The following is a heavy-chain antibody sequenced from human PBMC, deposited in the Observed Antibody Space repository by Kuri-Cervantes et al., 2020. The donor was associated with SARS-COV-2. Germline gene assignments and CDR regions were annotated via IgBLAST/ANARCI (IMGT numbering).Heavy chain of an antibody. D-gene: IGHD1-26*01. CDR1: GFTFSSYA. CDR3: AKDIGTNEGSGPPDY. CDR2: ISYDGSNK. Sequence: GGSLRLSCAVSGFTFSSYAMHWVRQAPGKGLEWVAVISYDGSNKYYADPVKGRFTISRDNSKNSLYLQMNSLRAEDTALYYCAKDIGTNEGSGPPDYWGQGTLVTVSS. J-gene: IGHJ4*02. V-gene: IGHV3-30-3*01.